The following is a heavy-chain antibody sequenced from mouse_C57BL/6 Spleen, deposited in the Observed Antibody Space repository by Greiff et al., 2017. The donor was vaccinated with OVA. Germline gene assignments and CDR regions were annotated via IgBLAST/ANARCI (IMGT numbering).Heavy chain of an antibody. V-gene: IGHV5-17*01. CDR3: ATNWVYAMDY. CDR1: GFTFSDYG. D-gene: IGHD4-1*01. J-gene: IGHJ4*01. Sequence: EVQLMESGGGLVKPGGSLKLSCAASGFTFSDYGMHWVRQAPEKGLEWVAYISSGSSTIYYADTVKGRFTISRDNAKNTLFLQMTSLRSEDTAMYYCATNWVYAMDYWGQGTSVTVSS. CDR2: ISSGSSTI.